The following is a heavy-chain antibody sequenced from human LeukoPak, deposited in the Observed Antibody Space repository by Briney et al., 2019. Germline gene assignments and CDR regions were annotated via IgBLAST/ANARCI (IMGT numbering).Heavy chain of an antibody. Sequence: GGSLRLSCAASGFTFSSYSMNWVRQAPGKGLEWVSCISSSSSTIYYADSVKGRFTISRDNAKNSLYLQMNSLRAEDTAVYYCARDSGYYDYVWGSYRFPATDAFDIWGQGTMVTVSS. D-gene: IGHD3-16*02. J-gene: IGHJ3*02. CDR2: ISSSSSTI. V-gene: IGHV3-48*01. CDR1: GFTFSSYS. CDR3: ARDSGYYDYVWGSYRFPATDAFDI.